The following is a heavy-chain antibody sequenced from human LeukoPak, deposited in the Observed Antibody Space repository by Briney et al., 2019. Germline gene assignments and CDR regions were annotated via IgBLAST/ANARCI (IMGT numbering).Heavy chain of an antibody. Sequence: GGSLRLSCAASGFTFSSYAMSWVRQAPGKGLEWVSAISGSGGSTYYADSVKGRFTISRDNSKNTLYLQLNSLRAEDTAVYYCAKAGDIVVVPAASYFDYWGQGTLVTVSS. J-gene: IGHJ4*02. CDR1: GFTFSSYA. CDR2: ISGSGGST. V-gene: IGHV3-23*01. D-gene: IGHD2-2*01. CDR3: AKAGDIVVVPAASYFDY.